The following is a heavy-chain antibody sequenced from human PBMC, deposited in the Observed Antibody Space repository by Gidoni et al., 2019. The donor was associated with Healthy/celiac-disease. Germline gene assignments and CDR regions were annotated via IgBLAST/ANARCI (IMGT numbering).Heavy chain of an antibody. CDR2: ISGGGTGT. CDR1: GVTFSRYP. Sequence: EVQLLESGGGLVRVGGSLRLSCAASGVTFSRYPMTWVRQAPGKGLEWVSGISGGGTGTKTADSVKGRFTVSRDNSKNTLYLLMDSLRAEDTALYYCARGRRDSPTDPYYFDYWGQGTLVTVSS. V-gene: IGHV3-23*01. J-gene: IGHJ4*02. CDR3: ARGRRDSPTDPYYFDY.